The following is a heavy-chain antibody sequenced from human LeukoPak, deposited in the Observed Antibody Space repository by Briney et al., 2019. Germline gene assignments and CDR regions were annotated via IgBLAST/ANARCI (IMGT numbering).Heavy chain of an antibody. CDR2: IRNDGSNK. D-gene: IGHD3-22*01. V-gene: IGHV3-30*02. Sequence: GGSLRLSCAASGFTFSTYGMHWVRQAPGKGLEWVAFIRNDGSNKYYADSVKGRFTISRDNAKNSLYLQMNSLRAEDTAVYYCARDDSSGASGYWGQGTLVTVSS. CDR3: ARDDSSGASGY. J-gene: IGHJ4*02. CDR1: GFTFSTYG.